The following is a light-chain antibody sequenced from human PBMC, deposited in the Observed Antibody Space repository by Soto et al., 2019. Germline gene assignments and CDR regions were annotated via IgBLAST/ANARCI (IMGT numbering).Light chain of an antibody. CDR3: CSYAPIRTLL. J-gene: IGLJ2*01. V-gene: IGLV2-23*01. CDR1: SSDVGTYNL. Sequence: QSVLTQPASVSGSPGESITISCTGTSSDVGTYNLVTWYQQHPGRVPKLILYEGNKRPSGVSSRFSASKSGNTASLTISGLQAEDEADYFCCSYAPIRTLLFGGGTKVTVL. CDR2: EGN.